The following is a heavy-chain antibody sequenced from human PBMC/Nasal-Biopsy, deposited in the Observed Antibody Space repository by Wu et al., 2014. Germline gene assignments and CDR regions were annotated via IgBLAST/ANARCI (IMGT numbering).Heavy chain of an antibody. V-gene: IGHV4-31*02. D-gene: IGHD3-16*01. J-gene: IGHJ6*02. CDR3: ARGNGMGWGGVDV. Sequence: IRQHPGKGLEWIGYMYYSGATYYNPSLESRIALSVDTSNNQFSLRLTSVTAADTAVYYCARGNGMGWGGVDVWGQGTTVTVSS. CDR2: MYYSGAT.